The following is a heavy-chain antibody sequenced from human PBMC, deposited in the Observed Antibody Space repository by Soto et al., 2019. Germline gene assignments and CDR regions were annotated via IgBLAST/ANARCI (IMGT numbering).Heavy chain of an antibody. J-gene: IGHJ4*01. CDR1: GGSFSGYY. Sequence: SETLSLTCAVYGGSFSGYYWSWIRQPPGKGLEWIGEINHSGSTNYNPSLKSRVTISVDTSKNQFSLKLSSVTAADTAVYYCARGQYDYFWGSYRPDIFALWRHGALATVS. V-gene: IGHV4-34*01. CDR3: ARGQYDYFWGSYRPDIFAL. CDR2: INHSGST. D-gene: IGHD3-16*02.